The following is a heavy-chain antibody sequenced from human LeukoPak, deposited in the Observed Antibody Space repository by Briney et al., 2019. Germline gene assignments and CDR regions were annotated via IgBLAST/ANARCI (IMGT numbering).Heavy chain of an antibody. CDR2: ISSRSSYI. V-gene: IGHV3-21*04. CDR3: AKEDRSWYYYYYMDV. Sequence: GGSLRLSCAASGFTFSNYSMNWVRQAPGKGLEWVSSISSRSSYIYYADSVKGRFTISRDNAKNSLYLQMNSLRAEDTAVYYCAKEDRSWYYYYYMDVWGKGTTVTVSS. D-gene: IGHD6-13*01. J-gene: IGHJ6*03. CDR1: GFTFSNYS.